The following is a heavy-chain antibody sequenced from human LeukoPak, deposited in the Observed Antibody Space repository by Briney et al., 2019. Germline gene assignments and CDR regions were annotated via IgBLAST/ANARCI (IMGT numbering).Heavy chain of an antibody. CDR2: INHSGST. Sequence: SETLSLTCAVYGGSFSGYYWSWIRQPPGKGLEWIGEINHSGSTNYNPSLKSRVTISVDTSKNQFSLKLSPVTAADTAVYYCARGRLRYYFDYWGQGTLVTVSS. CDR3: ARGRLRYYFDY. CDR1: GGSFSGYY. J-gene: IGHJ4*02. V-gene: IGHV4-34*01.